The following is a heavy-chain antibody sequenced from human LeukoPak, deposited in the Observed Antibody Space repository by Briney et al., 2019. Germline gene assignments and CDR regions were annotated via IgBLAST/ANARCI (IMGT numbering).Heavy chain of an antibody. CDR1: GYTFTGYY. Sequence: ASVKVSCKASGYTFTGYYMHWVRPAPGQGLEWMGWISVYNGDTTYAQKLQGRVTLTTDTSTTTAYMELRSLRYDDTAVYYCARDYPVISAPGASDFWGQGTLVTVSS. V-gene: IGHV1-18*04. D-gene: IGHD2-21*01. J-gene: IGHJ4*02. CDR2: ISVYNGDT. CDR3: ARDYPVISAPGASDF.